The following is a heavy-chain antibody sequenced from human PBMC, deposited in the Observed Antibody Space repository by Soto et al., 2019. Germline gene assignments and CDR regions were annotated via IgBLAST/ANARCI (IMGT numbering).Heavy chain of an antibody. CDR3: AKDLHWGQIDY. Sequence: EVRLVESGGGSVQPGGSLRLSCAASGFIFSDYWMHWVRQAPGKGPVWVSQINTDGSGTNYADSVKGRFTISRDNAENTLYLQMSSLRAEDTAVYYCAKDLHWGQIDYWGQGTLVTVSS. CDR2: INTDGSGT. J-gene: IGHJ4*02. CDR1: GFIFSDYW. D-gene: IGHD7-27*01. V-gene: IGHV3-74*01.